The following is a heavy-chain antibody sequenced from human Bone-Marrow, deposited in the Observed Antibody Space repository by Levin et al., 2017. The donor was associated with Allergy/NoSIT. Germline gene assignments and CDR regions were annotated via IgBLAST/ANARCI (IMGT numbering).Heavy chain of an antibody. J-gene: IGHJ4*02. Sequence: GESLKISCAASGFTFSSYGMHWVRQAPGKGLEWVAVISYDGSNKYYADSVKGRFTISRDNSKNTLYLQMNSLRAEDTAVYYCAKGGFGYYGGNGFDYWGQGTLVTVSS. CDR2: ISYDGSNK. V-gene: IGHV3-30*18. CDR1: GFTFSSYG. CDR3: AKGGFGYYGGNGFDY. D-gene: IGHD4-23*01.